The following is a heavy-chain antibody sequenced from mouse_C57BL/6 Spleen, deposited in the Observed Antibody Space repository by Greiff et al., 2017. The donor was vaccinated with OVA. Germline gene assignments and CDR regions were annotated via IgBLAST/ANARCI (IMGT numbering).Heavy chain of an antibody. CDR3: AREGYDGPSYWYFDV. J-gene: IGHJ1*03. Sequence: EVQVVESGGGLVKPGGSLKLSCAASGFTFSSYAMSWVRQTPEKRLEWVATISDGGSYTYYPDNVKGRFTISRDNAKNNLYLQMSHLKSEDTAMYYCAREGYDGPSYWYFDVWGTGTTVTVSS. CDR1: GFTFSSYA. D-gene: IGHD2-3*01. CDR2: ISDGGSYT. V-gene: IGHV5-4*01.